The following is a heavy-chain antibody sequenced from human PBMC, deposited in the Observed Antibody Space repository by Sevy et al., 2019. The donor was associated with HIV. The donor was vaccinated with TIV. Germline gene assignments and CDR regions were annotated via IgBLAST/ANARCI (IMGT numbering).Heavy chain of an antibody. CDR1: GYTFTGYY. V-gene: IGHV1-2*04. Sequence: ASVKVSCKATGYTFTGYYLHWVRQAPGRGLEWMGWINPNRGDTHYSQKFQGWVTMTSDTSISTAYMELDRRTSDDTAVYYCARGEYSSGKFYSHGVDVWGLGTTVTVSS. D-gene: IGHD5-18*01. CDR3: ARGEYSSGKFYSHGVDV. J-gene: IGHJ6*02. CDR2: INPNRGDT.